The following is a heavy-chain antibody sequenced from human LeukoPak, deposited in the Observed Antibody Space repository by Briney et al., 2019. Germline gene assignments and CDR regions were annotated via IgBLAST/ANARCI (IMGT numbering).Heavy chain of an antibody. CDR1: GFTFSSYA. V-gene: IGHV3-30-3*01. CDR2: ISYDGSNK. J-gene: IGHJ3*02. CDR3: AKEAGYSYGFDAFDI. Sequence: GGSLRLSCAASGFTFSSYAMHWVRRAPGKGLEWVAVISYDGSNKYYADSVKGRFTISRDNSKNTLYLQMNSLRAEDTAVYYCAKEAGYSYGFDAFDIWGQGTMVTVSS. D-gene: IGHD5-18*01.